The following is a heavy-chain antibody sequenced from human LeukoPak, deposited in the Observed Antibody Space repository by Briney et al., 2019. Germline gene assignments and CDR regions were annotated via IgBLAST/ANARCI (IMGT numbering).Heavy chain of an antibody. J-gene: IGHJ6*03. V-gene: IGHV1-2*02. Sequence: ASVKVSCKASGYTFIGNYMHWVRQAPGQGLEWMGWINPNSGGTNYAQKFQGRVTMTRDTSISTAYMELSRLRSDDTAVYYCAVDYYDSSGPGYYYYMDVWGKGTTVTVSS. CDR2: INPNSGGT. CDR3: AVDYYDSSGPGYYYYMDV. CDR1: GYTFIGNY. D-gene: IGHD3-22*01.